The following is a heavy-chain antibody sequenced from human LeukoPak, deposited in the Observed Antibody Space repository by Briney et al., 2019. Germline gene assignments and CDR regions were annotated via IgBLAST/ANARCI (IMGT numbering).Heavy chain of an antibody. CDR2: VSWNTGSI. CDR1: GFNFDDYA. V-gene: IGHV3-9*01. CDR3: AKAYISAYNYDSSGSLGVDAFDL. J-gene: IGHJ3*01. Sequence: PGGSLRLSCAAPGFNFDDYAMHWVRQAPGKGLEWVSGVSWNTGSIGYADSVKGRFTISRDNARNSLHLQMNSLRAEDTALYYCAKAYISAYNYDSSGSLGVDAFDLWGQGTMVTVSS. D-gene: IGHD3-22*01.